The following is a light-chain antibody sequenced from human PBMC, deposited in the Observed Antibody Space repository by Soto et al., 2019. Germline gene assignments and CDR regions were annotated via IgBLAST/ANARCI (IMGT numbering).Light chain of an antibody. V-gene: IGKV1-39*01. CDR1: QSISYN. CDR2: AAS. Sequence: DIQLTQSPSALPASVGDRGTITCRASQSISYNLNWYQQKPGKAPKLLIYAASTLQGGVSSRFSGSRSGADFTLTISSLQPEDFATYYCQQSYTMPWTFGQGTKVDIK. CDR3: QQSYTMPWT. J-gene: IGKJ1*01.